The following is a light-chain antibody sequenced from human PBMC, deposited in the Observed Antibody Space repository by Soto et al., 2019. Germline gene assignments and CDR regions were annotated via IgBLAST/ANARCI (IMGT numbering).Light chain of an antibody. CDR1: ALPKQY. Sequence: SYELRQPPSVAGSPGQTARITCSGDALPKQYAYWYQQKPRQAPVLVIYKDSERPSGIPERFSGSSSGTTVTLTISRVQAEDEADYYCQSADSSGTYVVFGGGTTVTVL. CDR3: QSADSSGTYVV. J-gene: IGLJ2*01. V-gene: IGLV3-25*03. CDR2: KDS.